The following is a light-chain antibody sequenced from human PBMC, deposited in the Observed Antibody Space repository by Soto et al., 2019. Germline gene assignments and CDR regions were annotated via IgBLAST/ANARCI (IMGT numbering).Light chain of an antibody. CDR1: SSDVGGYNY. CDR3: CSYAGSYTWV. Sequence: QSALTQPRSVSVSPGQSVTISCTGTSSDVGGYNYVSWYQQHPGKAPKLMIYDVSKRPSGVPDRFSGSKSGNTASLTISGLQAEDGAEYYCCSYAGSYTWVFGGGTKLTVL. CDR2: DVS. J-gene: IGLJ3*02. V-gene: IGLV2-11*01.